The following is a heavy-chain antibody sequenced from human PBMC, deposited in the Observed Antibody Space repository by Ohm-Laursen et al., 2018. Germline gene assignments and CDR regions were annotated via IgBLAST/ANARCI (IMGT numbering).Heavy chain of an antibody. Sequence: SLRLSCTASGFTFDDYAMHWVRQAPGKGLEWVSGISWNSGSIGYADSVKGRFTISRDNAKNSLYLQMNSLRAEDTALNYCAKAPLQSTYYYGMDVWGQGTTVTVSS. CDR1: GFTFDDYA. J-gene: IGHJ6*02. V-gene: IGHV3-9*01. CDR2: ISWNSGSI. D-gene: IGHD4-11*01. CDR3: AKAPLQSTYYYGMDV.